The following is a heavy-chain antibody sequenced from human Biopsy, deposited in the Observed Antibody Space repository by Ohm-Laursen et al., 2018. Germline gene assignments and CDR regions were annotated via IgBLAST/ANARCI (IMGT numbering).Heavy chain of an antibody. V-gene: IGHV3-53*01. CDR3: ARGPGKLWSGYYT. D-gene: IGHD3-3*01. Sequence: SLRLSCAASGFTVSDNHISWIRQAPGKGLQWVSLIYSDGNTYYADSVKGRFTTSRDVPRNTLYLQMNSLRAEDTAVYYCARGPGKLWSGYYTWGQGSLVTASS. J-gene: IGHJ5*02. CDR2: IYSDGNT. CDR1: GFTVSDNH.